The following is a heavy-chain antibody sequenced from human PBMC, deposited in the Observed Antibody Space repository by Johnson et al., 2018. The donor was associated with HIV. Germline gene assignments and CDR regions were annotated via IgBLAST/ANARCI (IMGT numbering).Heavy chain of an antibody. V-gene: IGHV3-30*18. Sequence: QVQLVESGGGVVQPGRSLRLSCAASGFTFSSYAMHWVRQAPGKGLEWVAVISYDGSNKYYADSVKGRFTISRDNSKNTLYLQMNSLRAEDTAVYYCAKFGIAARPRAFDIWGQGTMVTVSS. CDR2: ISYDGSNK. J-gene: IGHJ3*02. CDR3: AKFGIAARPRAFDI. D-gene: IGHD6-6*01. CDR1: GFTFSSYA.